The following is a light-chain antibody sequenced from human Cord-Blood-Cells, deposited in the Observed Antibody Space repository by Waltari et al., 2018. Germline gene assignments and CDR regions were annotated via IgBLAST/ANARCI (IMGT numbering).Light chain of an antibody. CDR1: QSISSY. Sequence: DIQMTQSPSSLSASVGDRVTITCRASQSISSYLNWYQQKPGKSPKLLIYAASSLQSGVPSRFSGSGYGTDFTITISSLQPEDCATYYCQQSYSTPFTFGPGTKVDIK. J-gene: IGKJ3*01. CDR3: QQSYSTPFT. V-gene: IGKV1-39*01. CDR2: AAS.